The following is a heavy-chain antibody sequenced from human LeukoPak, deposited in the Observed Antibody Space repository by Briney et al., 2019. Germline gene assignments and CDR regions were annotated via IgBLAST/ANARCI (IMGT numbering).Heavy chain of an antibody. V-gene: IGHV3-53*01. J-gene: IGHJ4*02. Sequence: GGSLRLSCAASGFTVSSNYMSWVRQAPGKGLERVSVIYSGGSTYYADSVKGRFTISRDNSKNTLYLQMNSLRAEDTAVYYCASHCSSTSCYSAPYSFDYWGQGTLVTVSS. D-gene: IGHD2-2*01. CDR2: IYSGGST. CDR1: GFTVSSNY. CDR3: ASHCSSTSCYSAPYSFDY.